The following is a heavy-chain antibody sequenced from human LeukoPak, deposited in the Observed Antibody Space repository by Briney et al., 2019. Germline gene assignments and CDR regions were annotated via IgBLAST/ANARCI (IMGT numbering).Heavy chain of an antibody. V-gene: IGHV1-3*01. D-gene: IGHD2-2*01. Sequence: ASVKVSCKASGYTFTSYAMHWVRQAPGQRLEWMGWINAGNGNTKYSQKFQGRVTITRDTSASTAYMELSSLRSEDTAVYYCARSPICCSSTSCYGGEYDWFDPWGQGTLVTVSS. J-gene: IGHJ5*02. CDR3: ARSPICCSSTSCYGGEYDWFDP. CDR2: INAGNGNT. CDR1: GYTFTSYA.